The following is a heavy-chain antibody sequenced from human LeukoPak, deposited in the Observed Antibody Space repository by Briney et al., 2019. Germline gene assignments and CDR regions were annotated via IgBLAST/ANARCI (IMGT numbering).Heavy chain of an antibody. V-gene: IGHV7-4-1*02. J-gene: IGHJ3*02. D-gene: IGHD6-19*01. CDR1: GYTFSSYA. Sequence: GASVKVSCKASGYTFSSYAMNWVRQAPGQGLEWMGWINTNTGNPTYAQGFTGRFVFSSDTSVSTAYLQISSLKPEDSGVYYCARESSSKEWLVRDAFDIWGQGTMVTVSS. CDR3: ARESSSKEWLVRDAFDI. CDR2: INTNTGNP.